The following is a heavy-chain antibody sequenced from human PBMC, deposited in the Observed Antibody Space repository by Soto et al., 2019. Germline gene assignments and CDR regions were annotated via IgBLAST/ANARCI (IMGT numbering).Heavy chain of an antibody. Sequence: EVQLSGSGGGLVQPGGSLRLSCAASGFTFSSYAMSWVRQAPGKGLEWVSAISGSRTSTYYADSVKGWFPISRDNSKNTLYLQMNSLRAEDTAVYYCAKAPSSGFAMENYFDYCGHGTLVTVSS. J-gene: IGHJ4*01. CDR2: ISGSRTST. CDR3: AKAPSSGFAMENYFDY. V-gene: IGHV3-23*01. D-gene: IGHD3-10*01. CDR1: GFTFSSYA.